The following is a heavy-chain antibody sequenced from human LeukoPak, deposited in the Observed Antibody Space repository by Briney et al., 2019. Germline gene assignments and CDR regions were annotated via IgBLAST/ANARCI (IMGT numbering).Heavy chain of an antibody. CDR1: GGTFSSYT. D-gene: IGHD3-10*01. CDR3: ARARRGSGSYSDY. V-gene: IGHV1-69*02. Sequence: SVKVSCKASGGTFSSYTISWVRQAPGQGLEWMGRVIPILGIANYAQKFQGRVTITADKSTSTAYMELSSLRSEDTAVYYCARARRGSGSYSDYWGQGTLVTVSS. J-gene: IGHJ4*02. CDR2: VIPILGIA.